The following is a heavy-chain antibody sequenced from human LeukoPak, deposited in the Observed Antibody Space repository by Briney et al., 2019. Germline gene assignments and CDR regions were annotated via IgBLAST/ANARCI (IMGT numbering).Heavy chain of an antibody. Sequence: ETLSLTCTVSGGSISSSSYYWGWIRQPPGKGLEWVSAISGSGGSTYYADSVKGRFTISRDISKNTLYLQMNSLRAEDTAVYYCARVLSGRGSLYDYYYYMDVWGKGTTVTISS. J-gene: IGHJ6*03. D-gene: IGHD3-10*01. CDR2: ISGSGGST. CDR3: ARVLSGRGSLYDYYYYMDV. CDR1: GGSISSSSYY. V-gene: IGHV3-23*01.